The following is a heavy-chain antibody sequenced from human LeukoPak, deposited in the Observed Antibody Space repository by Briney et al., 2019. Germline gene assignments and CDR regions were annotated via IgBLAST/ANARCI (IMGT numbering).Heavy chain of an antibody. CDR1: GFTFSSYW. V-gene: IGHV3-7*01. CDR2: IKQDGSEK. J-gene: IGHJ4*02. D-gene: IGHD3-3*01. Sequence: PGGSLRLSCAASGFTFSSYWMSWVRQAPGKGLEWVANIKQDGSEKYYVDSVKGRFTISRDNAKNSLYLQMNSLRAEDTAVYYCATQYYDFWSGYLGYFDYWGQGTLVTVSS. CDR3: ATQYYDFWSGYLGYFDY.